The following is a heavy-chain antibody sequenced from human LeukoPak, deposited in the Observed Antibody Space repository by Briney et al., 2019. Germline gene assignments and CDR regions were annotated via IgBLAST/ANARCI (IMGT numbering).Heavy chain of an antibody. CDR3: ARRYCSSTNCYAFDY. J-gene: IGHJ4*02. V-gene: IGHV3-9*01. D-gene: IGHD2-2*01. Sequence: PGRSLRLSCAASGFTFDDFAMHWVRQVPGKGLEWVSGISWNSGRIVYADSVKGRFTISRDNAKNSLYLQMNSLRAEDTAVYYCARRYCSSTNCYAFDYWGQGTLVTVSS. CDR1: GFTFDDFA. CDR2: ISWNSGRI.